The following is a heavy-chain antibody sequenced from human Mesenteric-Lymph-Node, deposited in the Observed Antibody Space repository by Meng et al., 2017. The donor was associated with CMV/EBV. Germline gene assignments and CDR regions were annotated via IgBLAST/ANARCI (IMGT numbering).Heavy chain of an antibody. J-gene: IGHJ6*02. CDR1: GFTFDDYG. CDR2: INWNGGST. CDR3: ARLGYCGGDCYPNYYYYGMDV. D-gene: IGHD2-21*01. Sequence: GESLKISCAASGFTFDDYGMSWVRQAPGKGLEWVSGINWNGGSTGYADSVKGRFTISRDNAKNSLYLQMNSLRAEDTALYYCARLGYCGGDCYPNYYYYGMDVWGQGTTVTVSS. V-gene: IGHV3-20*04.